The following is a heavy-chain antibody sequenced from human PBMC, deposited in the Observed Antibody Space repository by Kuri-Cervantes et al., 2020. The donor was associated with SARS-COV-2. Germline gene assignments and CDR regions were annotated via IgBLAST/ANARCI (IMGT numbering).Heavy chain of an antibody. Sequence: GGSRRPSCAASGFTFSSYAMHWVRQAPGKGLEWVAVISYDGSNKYYADSVKGRFTISRDNSKNTLYLQMNSLRAEDTAVYYCARDQGAHIAVAVVFDYWGQGTLVTVSS. J-gene: IGHJ4*02. CDR2: ISYDGSNK. CDR1: GFTFSSYA. D-gene: IGHD6-19*01. CDR3: ARDQGAHIAVAVVFDY. V-gene: IGHV3-30-3*01.